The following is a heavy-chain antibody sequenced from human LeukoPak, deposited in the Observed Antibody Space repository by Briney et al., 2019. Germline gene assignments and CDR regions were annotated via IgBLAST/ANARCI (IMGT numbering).Heavy chain of an antibody. CDR2: ISSSSSYI. CDR1: GFTFSSYS. Sequence: GGSLRLSCAASGFTFSSYSMNWVRQAPGKGLEWVSSISSSSSYIYYADSVKGRFTISRDNAKNSLYLQMNSLRAEDTAVYYCARSPGSSTSCYAGCSWFDPWGQGTLVTVSS. J-gene: IGHJ5*02. V-gene: IGHV3-21*01. D-gene: IGHD2-2*01. CDR3: ARSPGSSTSCYAGCSWFDP.